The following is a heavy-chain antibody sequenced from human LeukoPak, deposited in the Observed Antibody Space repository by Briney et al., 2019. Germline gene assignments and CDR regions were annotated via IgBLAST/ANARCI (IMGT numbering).Heavy chain of an antibody. Sequence: SETLSLTCTVSGGSISSYYWSWIRQPPGKGLEWIGYIYYSGSTNYNPSLKSRVTLSVDTSKNQFSLKLSSVTAADTAVYYCARGIAAALFDYWGQGTLVTVSS. D-gene: IGHD6-13*01. J-gene: IGHJ4*02. CDR2: IYYSGST. CDR1: GGSISSYY. V-gene: IGHV4-59*01. CDR3: ARGIAAALFDY.